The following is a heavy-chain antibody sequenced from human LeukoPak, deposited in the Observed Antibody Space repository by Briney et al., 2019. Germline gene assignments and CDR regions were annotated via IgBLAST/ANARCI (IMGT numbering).Heavy chain of an antibody. CDR1: GFRVNNYH. D-gene: IGHD1-26*01. CDR2: LHSGGGT. J-gene: IGHJ5*02. CDR3: AREPTWHSPSQVDP. Sequence: GGSLTLSCVASGFRVNNYHMSWVRETPEKGLEWVSVLHSGGGTFFADSVQGRFTISRDNSKNTVYLQRIGLRADDTAVYYCAREPTWHSPSQVDPWGQGTLVTVSS. V-gene: IGHV3-66*01.